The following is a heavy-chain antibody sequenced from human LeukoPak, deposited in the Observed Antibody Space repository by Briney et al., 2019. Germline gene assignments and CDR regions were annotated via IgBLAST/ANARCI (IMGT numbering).Heavy chain of an antibody. CDR2: INPGDSDT. CDR3: ASPRVGATAFDI. V-gene: IGHV5-51*01. Sequence: GESLNISCKGSGYIFTTYWIGWVRQMPGKGLEYMGIINPGDSDTRYSPSFQGQVTISVDKSISTAYLQWSSLKVSDTAMYYCASPRVGATAFDIWGQGTLVTVSS. J-gene: IGHJ3*02. D-gene: IGHD1-26*01. CDR1: GYIFTTYW.